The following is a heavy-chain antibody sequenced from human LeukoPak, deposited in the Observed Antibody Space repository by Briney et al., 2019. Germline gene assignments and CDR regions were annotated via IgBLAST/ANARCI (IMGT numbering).Heavy chain of an antibody. CDR1: GFTFSSYA. CDR3: ARDVGPMITFGGVLFY. D-gene: IGHD3-16*01. V-gene: IGHV3-30-3*01. Sequence: GGSLRLSCAASGFTFSSYAMHWVRQAPGKGLEWVAVISYDGSNKYYADSVKGRFTISRDNSKNTLYLQMNSLRAEDTAVYYCARDVGPMITFGGVLFYWGQGTLVTVSS. CDR2: ISYDGSNK. J-gene: IGHJ4*02.